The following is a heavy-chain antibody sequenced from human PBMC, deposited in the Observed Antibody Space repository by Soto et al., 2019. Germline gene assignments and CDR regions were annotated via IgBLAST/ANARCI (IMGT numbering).Heavy chain of an antibody. CDR1: GYPFTRYF. J-gene: IGHJ4*02. V-gene: IGHV1-46*01. CDR2: IDVGAGTT. D-gene: IGHD2-2*01. CDR3: AREVYSSSGTPLDF. Sequence: QVQLVQSGAEVKVPGASLRLSCKASGYPFTRYFIHWLRQAPGQGLEWLSYIDVGAGTTDYAPKVQGRVTVTTVASTTTVYMDVSNLKSEDTAIYYCAREVYSSSGTPLDFWGQVTLVTVSS.